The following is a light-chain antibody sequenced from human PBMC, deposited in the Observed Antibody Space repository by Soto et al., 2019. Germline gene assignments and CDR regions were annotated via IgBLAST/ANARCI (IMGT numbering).Light chain of an antibody. CDR3: QQRSNWPST. V-gene: IGKV3-11*01. Sequence: EIVLTQSPATLSFSPGNRATLSCRASQRVSRYLAWYQQKPGQAPRLLIYDASNRAPGIPARFRGSGSGTDFTLTITSLEPEDFAVYYCQQRSNWPSTFGGGTKVEI. CDR1: QRVSRY. CDR2: DAS. J-gene: IGKJ4*01.